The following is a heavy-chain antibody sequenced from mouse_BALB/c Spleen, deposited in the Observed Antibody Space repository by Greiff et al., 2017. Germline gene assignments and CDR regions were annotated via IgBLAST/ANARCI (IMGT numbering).Heavy chain of an antibody. V-gene: IGHV5-4*02. CDR2: ISDGGSYT. D-gene: IGHD2-3*01. Sequence: EVKLVESGGGLVKPGGSLKLSCAASGFTFSDYYMYWVRQTPEKRLEWVATISDGGSYTYYPDSVKGRFTISRDNAKNNLYLQMSSLKSEDTAMYYCARGGWPLFAYWGQGTLVTVSA. J-gene: IGHJ3*01. CDR1: GFTFSDYY. CDR3: ARGGWPLFAY.